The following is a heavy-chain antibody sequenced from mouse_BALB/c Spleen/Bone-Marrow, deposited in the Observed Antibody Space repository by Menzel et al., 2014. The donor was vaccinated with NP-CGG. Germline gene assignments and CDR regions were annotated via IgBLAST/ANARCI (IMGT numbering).Heavy chain of an antibody. D-gene: IGHD2-4*01. J-gene: IGHJ4*01. CDR3: ARGDYDYAMDY. CDR1: GFSLPRFG. Sequence: VKLMESGPGLVSPSQSLSIPCTVSGFSLPRFGLHWVRQPPGKGLEWLGIIWAGGTTNYNSALMSRLSISKDNSKSQVFLKMNSLQTDDTAMYYCARGDYDYAMDYWGQGTSVTVSS. CDR2: IWAGGTT. V-gene: IGHV2-9*02.